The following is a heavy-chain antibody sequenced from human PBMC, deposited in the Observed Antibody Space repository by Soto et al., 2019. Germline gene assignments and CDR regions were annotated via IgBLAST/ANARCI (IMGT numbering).Heavy chain of an antibody. CDR2: IIPVLGVE. D-gene: IGHD2-21*02. V-gene: IGHV1-69*02. J-gene: IGHJ6*02. Sequence: QVQLVQSGAEVKKPGSSVKVSCKASGGSFTNYIFTWVRQAPGQGLEWMGRIIPVLGVEYYAQKFQGRVTITADKSTNTAYMELSSLRSEDTAVYYCAKPPNPGSATASYYGMDVWGLGTTVTVSS. CDR3: AKPPNPGSATASYYGMDV. CDR1: GGSFTNYI.